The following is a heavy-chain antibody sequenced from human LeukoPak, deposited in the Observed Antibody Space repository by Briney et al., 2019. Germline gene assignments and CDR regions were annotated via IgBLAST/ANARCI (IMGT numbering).Heavy chain of an antibody. J-gene: IGHJ6*04. CDR3: AELGITMIGGV. CDR1: GFTFSSYS. Sequence: GGSLRLSCAASGFTFSSYSMSWVRQAPGKGLEWVSYISSSGSTIYYADSVKGRFTISRDNAKNSLYLQMNSLRAEDTAVYYCAELGITMIGGVWGKGTKVTISS. V-gene: IGHV3-48*04. D-gene: IGHD3-10*02. CDR2: ISSSGSTI.